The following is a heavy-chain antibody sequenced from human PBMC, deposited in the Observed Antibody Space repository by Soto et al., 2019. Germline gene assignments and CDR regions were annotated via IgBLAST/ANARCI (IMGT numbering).Heavy chain of an antibody. Sequence: QVPLVQSGAEVKKPGASVKVSCKASGYTFTSYGISWVRQAPGQGLEWMGWISAYNGNTNYAQKLQGRVTMTTDTSTSTDYMELRSLRSDDTAVYYCARDEPLSPYGSGNDDYWGQGTLVTVSS. CDR1: GYTFTSYG. D-gene: IGHD3-10*01. CDR3: ARDEPLSPYGSGNDDY. CDR2: ISAYNGNT. V-gene: IGHV1-18*01. J-gene: IGHJ4*02.